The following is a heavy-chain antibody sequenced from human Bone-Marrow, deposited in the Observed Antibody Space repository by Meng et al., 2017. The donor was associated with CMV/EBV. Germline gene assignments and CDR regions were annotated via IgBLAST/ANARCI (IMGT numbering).Heavy chain of an antibody. CDR1: GGTFSSYA. V-gene: IGHV3-30-3*01. CDR2: ISYDGSNK. D-gene: IGHD2-15*01. CDR3: ARVPYCSGGSCSPYYYYYGMDV. Sequence: GESQKNTCGGFGGTFSSYAMHWVRQAPGKGREWVAVISYDGSNKYYADPVKGRFTISRDNSKNSLYLQMNSLRAEDTAVYYCARVPYCSGGSCSPYYYYYGMDVWGQGTTVTVSS. J-gene: IGHJ6*02.